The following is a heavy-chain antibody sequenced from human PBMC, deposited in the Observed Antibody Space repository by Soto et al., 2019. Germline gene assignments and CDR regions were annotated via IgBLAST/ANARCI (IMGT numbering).Heavy chain of an antibody. CDR3: AKVSRKGSAIDFDY. V-gene: IGHV1-8*01. CDR2: VNPNNGDT. CDR1: GYTFTNYD. Sequence: ASVKVSCKASGYTFTNYDMNWVRQATGQGPEWIGWVNPNNGDTGYAQKFQGRVTLTTDISTTTAYMELTSLRSEDTAIYYCAKVSRKGSAIDFDYWGQGTLVTVSS. J-gene: IGHJ4*02. D-gene: IGHD3-10*01.